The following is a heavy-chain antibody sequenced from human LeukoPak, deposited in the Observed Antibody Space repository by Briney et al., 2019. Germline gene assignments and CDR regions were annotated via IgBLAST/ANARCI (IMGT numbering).Heavy chain of an antibody. J-gene: IGHJ4*02. CDR2: FDPEDGET. V-gene: IGHV1-24*01. CDR3: ATDRLQYPYYFDY. D-gene: IGHD4-11*01. CDR1: GYTLTELS. Sequence: ASVKVSCKVSGYTLTELSMHWVRQAPGKGLEWMGGFDPEDGETIYAQKFQGRVTRTEDTSTDTAYMELSSLRSEDTAVYYCATDRLQYPYYFDYWGQGTLVTVSS.